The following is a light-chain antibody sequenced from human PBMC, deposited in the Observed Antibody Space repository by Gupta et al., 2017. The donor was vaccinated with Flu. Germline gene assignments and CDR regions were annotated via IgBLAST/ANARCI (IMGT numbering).Light chain of an antibody. Sequence: EIVLTQSPGTLSLSPGERATLSCRASQSVSSSYLAWYQQKPGQAPRLLIYGASSRATSIPDRFSGSGSGTDFTLTISRREPEDFAVYYWQQDGSSLTFGAGTKVEIK. CDR3: QQDGSSLT. CDR2: GAS. J-gene: IGKJ4*01. CDR1: QSVSSSY. V-gene: IGKV3-20*01.